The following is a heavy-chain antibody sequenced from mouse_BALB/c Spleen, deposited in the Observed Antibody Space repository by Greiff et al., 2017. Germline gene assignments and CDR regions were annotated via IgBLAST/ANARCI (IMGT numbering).Heavy chain of an antibody. Sequence: DVKLVESGGGLVKPGGSLKLSCAASGFTFSSYTMSWVRQTPEKRLEWVATISSGGSYTYYPDSVKGRFTISRDNAKNTLYLQMSSLKSEDTAMYYCTRAGVRHYFDYWGQGTTLTVSS. D-gene: IGHD2-14*01. J-gene: IGHJ2*01. CDR2: ISSGGSYT. CDR3: TRAGVRHYFDY. V-gene: IGHV5-6-4*01. CDR1: GFTFSSYT.